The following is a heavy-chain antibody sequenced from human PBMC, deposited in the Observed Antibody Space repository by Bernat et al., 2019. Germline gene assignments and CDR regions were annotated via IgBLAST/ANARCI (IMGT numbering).Heavy chain of an antibody. D-gene: IGHD1-7*01. J-gene: IGHJ4*02. CDR3: ARANWNYDVDY. CDR2: ISSSSSYI. CDR1: GFTFSSYS. Sequence: EVQLVESGGGLVKPEGSLRLSCAASGFTFSSYSMNWVRQAPGKGLEWVSSISSSSSYIYYADSVKGRFTISRDNAKNSLYLQMNSLRAEDTAVYYCARANWNYDVDYWGQGTLVTVSS. V-gene: IGHV3-21*01.